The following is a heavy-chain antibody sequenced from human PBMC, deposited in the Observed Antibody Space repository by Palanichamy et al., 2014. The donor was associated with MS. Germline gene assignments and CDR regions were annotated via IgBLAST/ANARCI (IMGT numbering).Heavy chain of an antibody. V-gene: IGHV3-23*01. CDR3: AKSKEDGGNSPLDS. CDR1: GFTFDSFA. J-gene: IGHJ4*02. CDR2: ISTTGGGT. D-gene: IGHD4-23*01. Sequence: EVELLQSGGGLIQPGGSLRLSCVASGFTFDSFAMIWVRQAPGKGREWVSGISTTGGGTFYAGSVKGRFTISRDNSKNTLYLQLNSLRAEDTAIYYCAKSKEDGGNSPLDSWGQGTPVLVSS.